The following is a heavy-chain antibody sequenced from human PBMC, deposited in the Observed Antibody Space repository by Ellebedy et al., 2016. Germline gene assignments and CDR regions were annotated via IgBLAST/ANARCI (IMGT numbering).Heavy chain of an antibody. V-gene: IGHV3-30-3*01. CDR2: ISFDGGNK. D-gene: IGHD1-26*01. Sequence: GESLKISCAASGFTLSNYAMHWIRQAPGKGLEWVAVISFDGGNKYYADSVKGRFTISRDNSKNTLYLQMNSLRAEDTAVYYCARRKWELLTEEYWGQGTLVTVS. J-gene: IGHJ4*02. CDR3: ARRKWELLTEEY. CDR1: GFTLSNYA.